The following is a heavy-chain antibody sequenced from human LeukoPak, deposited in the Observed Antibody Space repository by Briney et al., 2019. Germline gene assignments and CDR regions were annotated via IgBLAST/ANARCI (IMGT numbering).Heavy chain of an antibody. Sequence: GGSLRLSCAASGFTFSGYGMHWVRQAPGKGLEWVAVVSYDGRNKHYADSLKGRFTVSRDNSKNTLFLQLNSLRPEDTAVYYCAKATEVLGSYYFYGMDVWGQGTTVTVSS. J-gene: IGHJ6*02. CDR2: VSYDGRNK. CDR3: AKATEVLGSYYFYGMDV. D-gene: IGHD2/OR15-2a*01. V-gene: IGHV3-30*18. CDR1: GFTFSGYG.